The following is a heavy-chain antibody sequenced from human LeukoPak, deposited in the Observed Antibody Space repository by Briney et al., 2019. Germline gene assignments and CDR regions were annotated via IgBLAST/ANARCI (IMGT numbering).Heavy chain of an antibody. V-gene: IGHV2-5*05. CDR2: IYWDDDK. D-gene: IGHD2-2*01. J-gene: IGHJ5*02. Sequence: SGPTLVKTTETLTLTCTLSGISLSTSGVGVGWIRQPPGKALEWLTIIYWDDDKRYGPSLKSRLTITKDTSKTQVVLSMTNVDPVDTATYYCVHKYEKSPGVPQTWGQGALVAVSS. CDR1: GISLSTSGVG. CDR3: VHKYEKSPGVPQT.